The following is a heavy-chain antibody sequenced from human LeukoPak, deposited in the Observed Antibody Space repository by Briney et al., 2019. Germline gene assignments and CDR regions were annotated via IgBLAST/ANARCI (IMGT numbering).Heavy chain of an antibody. CDR3: AKDAMKWGSYRYFDY. V-gene: IGHV3-23*01. CDR1: GFTFSSYA. CDR2: ISGSGGST. Sequence: GGSLRLSCAASGFTFSSYAMSWVRHAPGKGLEWVSAISGSGGSTYYADSLKGRFSISRDNSKNTLYLQMNSLRAEDTAVYYCAKDAMKWGSYRYFDYGGQGTRVTVSS. D-gene: IGHD3-16*02. J-gene: IGHJ4*02.